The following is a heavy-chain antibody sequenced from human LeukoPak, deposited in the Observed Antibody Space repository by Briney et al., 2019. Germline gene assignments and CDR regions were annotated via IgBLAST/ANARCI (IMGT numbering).Heavy chain of an antibody. CDR2: FDPEDGET. J-gene: IGHJ4*02. Sequence: ASVKVSCKVSGYTLTELSMHWVRQAPGKGLEWMGGFDPEDGETIYAQKFQGRVTMTEDTSTDTAYMELSSLRSEDTAVYYCATVPKTIFGVVIMAYYFDYWGQGTLVTVSS. CDR3: ATVPKTIFGVVIMAYYFDY. CDR1: GYTLTELS. D-gene: IGHD3-3*01. V-gene: IGHV1-24*01.